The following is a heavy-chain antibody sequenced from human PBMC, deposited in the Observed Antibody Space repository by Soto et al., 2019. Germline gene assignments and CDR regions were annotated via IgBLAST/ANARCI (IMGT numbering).Heavy chain of an antibody. Sequence: QVQVQESGPGLLKPSGTLSLTCAVSGGSISSIDWWSWVRQPPGKGLEWIGEIEESGRTNYNPSLMSRVSMSIDISRTQLSLHLTSVTAADTAVYYCARAGGYDSRVYWGKGTLVTVSS. V-gene: IGHV4-4*02. D-gene: IGHD5-12*01. CDR2: IEESGRT. CDR1: GGSISSIDW. J-gene: IGHJ4*02. CDR3: ARAGGYDSRVY.